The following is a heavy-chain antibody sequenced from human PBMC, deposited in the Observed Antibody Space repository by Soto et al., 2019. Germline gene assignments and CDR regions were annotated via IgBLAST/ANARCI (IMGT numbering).Heavy chain of an antibody. CDR1: GYSFTSHW. Sequence: GESLKISCQGSGYSFTSHWINWVRQMPGKGLEWMGRIDPNDSYTNYSPSFQGHVTISADKSISTAYLQWSSLRASDTAMYYCARRGSGSIVSGSCDIWGQGTRVTVS. CDR2: IDPNDSYT. CDR3: ARRGSGSIVSGSCDI. D-gene: IGHD3-16*01. J-gene: IGHJ3*02. V-gene: IGHV5-10-1*01.